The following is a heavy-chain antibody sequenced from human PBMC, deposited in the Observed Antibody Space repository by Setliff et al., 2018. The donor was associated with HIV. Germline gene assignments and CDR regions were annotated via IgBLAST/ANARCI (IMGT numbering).Heavy chain of an antibody. J-gene: IGHJ5*02. Sequence: GESLKTSCAASGFTFSNYWMDWVRQAPGKGLEWVATIKQDGSEIYYMDSVKGRFTISRDNARTSLFLEMRSLRDEDTAVYLCANLWELGAWGQGTLVTVSS. CDR3: ANLWELGA. D-gene: IGHD3-16*01. V-gene: IGHV3-7*03. CDR2: IKQDGSEI. CDR1: GFTFSNYW.